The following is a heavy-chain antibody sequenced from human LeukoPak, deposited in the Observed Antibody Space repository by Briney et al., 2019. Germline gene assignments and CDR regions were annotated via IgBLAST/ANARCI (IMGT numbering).Heavy chain of an antibody. CDR1: RFTFSNYS. CDR3: ARDGKYCSSTTCPSDR. V-gene: IGHV3-21*01. D-gene: IGHD2-2*01. Sequence: PGGSLRLSCAASRFTFSNYSINWVRQAPGKGLEWVSSVSSRSTHIYYADSVKGRFTISRDNAKNSVYLQMNNLRAEDTAVYFCARDGKYCSSTTCPSDRWGQGTLVTVSS. CDR2: VSSRSTHI. J-gene: IGHJ1*01.